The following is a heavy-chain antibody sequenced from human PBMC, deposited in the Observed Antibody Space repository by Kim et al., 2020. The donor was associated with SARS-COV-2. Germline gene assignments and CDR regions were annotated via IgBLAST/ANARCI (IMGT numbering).Heavy chain of an antibody. CDR1: GGSIGNYY. CDR2: IVDSGST. V-gene: IGHV4-59*13. D-gene: IGHD5-12*01. J-gene: IGHJ3*02. CDR3: ARTRLMATIRNAFDI. Sequence: SETLSLTCTVSGGSIGNYYYSWLRQPPGKGLEWIGYIVDSGSTNYNPSLKSRVTISADTSKNQFSLKVNSVTAADTAVYYCARTRLMATIRNAFDIWGQGTRVTVSS.